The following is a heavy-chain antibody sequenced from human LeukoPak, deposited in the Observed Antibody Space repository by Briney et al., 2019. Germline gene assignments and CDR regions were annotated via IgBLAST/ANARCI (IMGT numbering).Heavy chain of an antibody. CDR1: GFTFGSYA. D-gene: IGHD6-19*01. CDR2: ISYDGSNK. V-gene: IGHV3-30*04. J-gene: IGHJ1*01. Sequence: GRSLRLSCAASGFTFGSYAMHWVRQAPGKGLEWVAVISYDGSNKYCADSVKGRFTISRDNSKNTLYLQMNSLRAEDTAVYYCAREQWLVQSHFQHWGQGTLVTVSS. CDR3: AREQWLVQSHFQH.